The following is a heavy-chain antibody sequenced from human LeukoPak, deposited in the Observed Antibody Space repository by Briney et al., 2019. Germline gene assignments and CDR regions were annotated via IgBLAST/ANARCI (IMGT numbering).Heavy chain of an antibody. V-gene: IGHV4-39*07. CDR2: IYYSAST. CDR1: GGSISSSSYY. Sequence: SETLSLTCTVSGGSISSSSYYWGCIRQPPGKGLEYIGSIYYSASTYYNPSLKSRVTISVDTSKYQFSLKLNSVTAADTAVYYCARSSGSRYYIDYWGQGTLVTVSS. D-gene: IGHD1-26*01. CDR3: ARSSGSRYYIDY. J-gene: IGHJ4*02.